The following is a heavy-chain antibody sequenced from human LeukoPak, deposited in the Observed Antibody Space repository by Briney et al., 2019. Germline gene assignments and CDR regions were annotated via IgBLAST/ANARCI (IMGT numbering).Heavy chain of an antibody. Sequence: GGSLRLSCAASGFIFSSDDMHWVRQAPGKGLEWVAGIQSNGRNKYYVDSVKGRFAISRDNSKSSLYLQVNSLRVEDTALYYCARESEGGTGTSCPDYWGQGTLVTVFS. V-gene: IGHV3-33*05. CDR1: GFIFSSDD. J-gene: IGHJ4*02. CDR2: IQSNGRNK. CDR3: ARESEGGTGTSCPDY. D-gene: IGHD2-2*01.